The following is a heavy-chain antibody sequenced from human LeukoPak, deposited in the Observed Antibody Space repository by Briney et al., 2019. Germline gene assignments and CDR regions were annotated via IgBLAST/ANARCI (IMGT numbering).Heavy chain of an antibody. CDR3: AKAHPDYYDSSGYLRDPLDY. Sequence: KTGGSLRLSCAASGFTFSSYSMNWVRQAPGKGLEWVSSISSSSSYIYYADSVKGRFTISRDNSKNTLYLQMNSLRAEDTAVYYCAKAHPDYYDSSGYLRDPLDYWGQGTLVTVSS. J-gene: IGHJ4*02. CDR1: GFTFSSYS. CDR2: ISSSSSYI. V-gene: IGHV3-21*04. D-gene: IGHD3-22*01.